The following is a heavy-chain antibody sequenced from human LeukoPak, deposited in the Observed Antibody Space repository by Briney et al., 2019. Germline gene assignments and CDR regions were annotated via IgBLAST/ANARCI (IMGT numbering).Heavy chain of an antibody. D-gene: IGHD1-26*01. CDR3: AKIVGGAGAFDI. CDR2: IYYSGST. CDR1: GGSISSSNYY. Sequence: SETLSLTCTVSGGSISSSNYYWGWIRQPPGKGLEWIGNIYYSGSTYYNPSLKSRVTISVDTSKNQFSLKLSSVTAADTAVYYCAKIVGGAGAFDIWGQGTMVTVSS. V-gene: IGHV4-39*01. J-gene: IGHJ3*02.